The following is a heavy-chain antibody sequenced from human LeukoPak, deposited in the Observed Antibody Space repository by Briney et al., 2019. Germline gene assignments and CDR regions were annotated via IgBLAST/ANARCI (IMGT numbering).Heavy chain of an antibody. D-gene: IGHD2-21*01. CDR1: GFTFSSYA. J-gene: IGHJ4*02. Sequence: GGSLRLSCAASGFTFSSYALSWVRQSPGKGLEWVSAISGSGGSTYYADSVKGRFTISRDNSKNTLYLQMNSLRAEDTAVYYCAKFLPTHIVVANYYFDYWGRGTLVTVSS. CDR2: ISGSGGST. CDR3: AKFLPTHIVVANYYFDY. V-gene: IGHV3-23*01.